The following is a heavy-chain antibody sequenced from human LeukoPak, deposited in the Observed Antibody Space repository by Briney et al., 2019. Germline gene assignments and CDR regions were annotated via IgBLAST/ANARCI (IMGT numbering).Heavy chain of an antibody. V-gene: IGHV1-46*01. Sequence: ASVKVSCKASGYTFTSYYMHWVRQAPGQGLEWMGIINPSGGSTSYAQKFQGRVTMTRDTSTSTVYMELSSLRSEDTAVYYCARELGYCSGGSCYANWFDPWGQGTLVTVSS. D-gene: IGHD2-15*01. CDR1: GYTFTSYY. CDR2: INPSGGST. CDR3: ARELGYCSGGSCYANWFDP. J-gene: IGHJ5*02.